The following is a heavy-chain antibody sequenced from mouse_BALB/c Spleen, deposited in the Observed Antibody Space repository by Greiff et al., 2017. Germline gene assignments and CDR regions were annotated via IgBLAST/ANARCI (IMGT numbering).Heavy chain of an antibody. CDR2: ISYDGSN. CDR1: GYSITSGYY. Sequence: EVQLVESGPGLVKPSQSLSLTCSVTGYSITSGYYWNWIRQFPGNKLEWMGYISYDGSNNYNPSLKNRISITRDTSKNQFFLKLNSVTTEDTATYYCARDAGHYYAMDYWGQGTSVTVSS. J-gene: IGHJ4*01. CDR3: ARDAGHYYAMDY. V-gene: IGHV3-6*02.